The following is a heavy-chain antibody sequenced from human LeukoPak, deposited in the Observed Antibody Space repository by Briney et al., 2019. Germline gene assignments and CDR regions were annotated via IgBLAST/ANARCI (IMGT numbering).Heavy chain of an antibody. D-gene: IGHD6-19*01. V-gene: IGHV3-30-3*01. CDR1: GFTFSSHA. Sequence: GGSLRLSCAASGFTFSSHAMHWVRQAPGKGLEWVAVISYDGSNKYYADSVKGRFTISRDNSKNTLYLQMNSLRAEDTAVYYCARSAYSSGSPFDYWGQGTLVTVSS. J-gene: IGHJ4*02. CDR2: ISYDGSNK. CDR3: ARSAYSSGSPFDY.